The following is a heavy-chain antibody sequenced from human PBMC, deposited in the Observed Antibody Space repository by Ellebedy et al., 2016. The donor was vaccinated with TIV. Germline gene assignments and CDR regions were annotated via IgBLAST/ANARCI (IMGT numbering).Heavy chain of an antibody. CDR3: AKLSGVLSCYADY. D-gene: IGHD2-15*01. CDR2: ISNGGDTT. CDR1: GFTFGCCA. V-gene: IGHV3-23*01. Sequence: GESLKISCAASGFTFGCCAMGWVRQAPRKGLEWVSVISNGGDTTYADSVKGRFTISRDNSKRTLYLQMNSLRADETAIYYCAKLSGVLSCYADYWGLGARVTVSS. J-gene: IGHJ4*02.